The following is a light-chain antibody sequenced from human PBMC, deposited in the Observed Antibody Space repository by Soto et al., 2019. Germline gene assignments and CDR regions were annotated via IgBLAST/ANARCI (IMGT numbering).Light chain of an antibody. J-gene: IGKJ5*01. CDR1: QDISNY. Sequence: DIQMTQSPSSLSASVGDRVTITCQASQDISNYLNWYHQKPGKAPKLLIYDVSNLEAGVPSRFSGCGSVTDFTFTVSSLQPEDIGTYYCQQYYDLHLTFGQGTRLGIK. CDR2: DVS. V-gene: IGKV1-33*01. CDR3: QQYYDLHLT.